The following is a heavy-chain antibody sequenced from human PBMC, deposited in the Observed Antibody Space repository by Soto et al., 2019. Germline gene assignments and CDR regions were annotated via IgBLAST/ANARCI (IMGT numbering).Heavy chain of an antibody. Sequence: PGGSLRLSCAASGFTFSSYSMNWVRQAPGKGLEWVSYISSSISTIYYADSVKGRFTISRDNAKNSLYLQMNSLRDEDTAVYYCARGYDSSGYYWRIDAFDIWGQGTMVTVS. V-gene: IGHV3-48*02. CDR3: ARGYDSSGYYWRIDAFDI. CDR1: GFTFSSYS. D-gene: IGHD3-22*01. J-gene: IGHJ3*02. CDR2: ISSSISTI.